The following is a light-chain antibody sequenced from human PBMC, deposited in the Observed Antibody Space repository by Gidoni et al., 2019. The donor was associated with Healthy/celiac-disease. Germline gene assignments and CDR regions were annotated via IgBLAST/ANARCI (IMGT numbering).Light chain of an antibody. CDR1: QSVSSSF. Sequence: EIVLTQSPGTLSVSPGERATLTCRASQSVSSSFLAWYQQKPGQAPRLPLFGASSRATGIPDRFSGSGFGTDFTLTISRLEPEDCAVYYCQQYGSSPVTFGQGTKVEIK. CDR3: QQYGSSPVT. CDR2: GAS. V-gene: IGKV3-20*01. J-gene: IGKJ1*01.